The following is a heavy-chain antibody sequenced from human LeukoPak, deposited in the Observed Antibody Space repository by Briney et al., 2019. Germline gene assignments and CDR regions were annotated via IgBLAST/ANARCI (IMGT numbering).Heavy chain of an antibody. D-gene: IGHD6-13*01. J-gene: IGHJ4*02. Sequence: SETLSLTCTVSGDSISSRSYYWGWIRQPPGKGLEWIGKIYYGRNYNGNSSLKSRGTISVDTSKKQFTLKLSPVTAAAPAVYYCATPSSSWHYLEYWGQGTLVTVSS. V-gene: IGHV4-39*01. CDR2: IYYGRNY. CDR3: ATPSSSWHYLEY. CDR1: GDSISSRSYY.